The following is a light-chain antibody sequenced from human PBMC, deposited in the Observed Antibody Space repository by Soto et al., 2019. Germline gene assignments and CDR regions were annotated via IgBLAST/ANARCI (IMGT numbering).Light chain of an antibody. J-gene: IGKJ4*01. V-gene: IGKV3-20*01. CDR1: QSVNSNY. CDR2: GAS. CDR3: HQYGGSPLT. Sequence: EIVLTQSPGTLSLSPGERATLSCRATQSVNSNYLAWYQQKLGQAPRLLIYGASSRPTGIPDRFSGSGSGTDFTLTISRLETEDFAVYYCHQYGGSPLTFGGGTKVEI.